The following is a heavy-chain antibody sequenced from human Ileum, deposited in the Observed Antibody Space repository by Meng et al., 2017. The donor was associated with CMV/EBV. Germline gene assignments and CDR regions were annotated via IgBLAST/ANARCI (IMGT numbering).Heavy chain of an antibody. V-gene: IGHV3-23*01. J-gene: IGHJ4*01. D-gene: IGHD5-24*01. CDR2: IGGSGATT. CDR1: GFAFDSYA. Sequence: GGSLRLSCAASGFAFDSYAMSWVRQAPGKGLEWVSSIGGSGATTYYADSVKGRFAISRDNVRNSLYLQMNSLRAEDTAVYYCVRDQMGIIDFDYWGQEPWSPSPQ. CDR3: VRDQMGIIDFDY.